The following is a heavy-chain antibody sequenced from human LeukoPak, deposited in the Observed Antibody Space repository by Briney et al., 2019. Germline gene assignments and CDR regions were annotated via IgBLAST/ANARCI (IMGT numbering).Heavy chain of an antibody. Sequence: GGSLRLSCAASGFTYSSYWMTWFRQAPGMGPEWVANINQDGSETNYVDSVKGRFTISRDNAMNSLHLQMIRLRPDDTAVYYCARRMYAGRPLSERWGQGTLVTVSS. V-gene: IGHV3-7*01. CDR1: GFTYSSYW. CDR3: ARRMYAGRPLSER. J-gene: IGHJ4*02. D-gene: IGHD6-13*01. CDR2: INQDGSET.